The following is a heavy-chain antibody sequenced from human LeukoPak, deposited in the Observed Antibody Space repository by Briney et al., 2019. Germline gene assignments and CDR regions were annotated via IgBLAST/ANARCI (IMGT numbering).Heavy chain of an antibody. CDR1: GYTFTGYY. V-gene: IGHV1-2*02. Sequence: ASVKVSCKASGYTFTGYYMHWVRQAPGQGLEWMGWINPNSGGTNYAQQFQGRLTMTRDTSISTAYMELSRLRSDDTAVYYCARAGYCSGDSCVNYWGQGTLVTVSS. CDR3: ARAGYCSGDSCVNY. CDR2: INPNSGGT. J-gene: IGHJ4*02. D-gene: IGHD2-15*01.